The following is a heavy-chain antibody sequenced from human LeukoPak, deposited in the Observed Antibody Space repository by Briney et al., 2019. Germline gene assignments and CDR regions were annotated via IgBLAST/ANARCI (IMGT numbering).Heavy chain of an antibody. Sequence: GGSLRFSCAASGFTFSSYWMSWVRQAPGKGLEWVANIKQDGSEKYYVDSVKGRFTISRDNAKNSLYLQMNSLRAEDTAVYYCARDLYYDSSGYYLGYWGQGTLVTVSS. D-gene: IGHD3-22*01. J-gene: IGHJ4*02. CDR3: ARDLYYDSSGYYLGY. CDR2: IKQDGSEK. V-gene: IGHV3-7*01. CDR1: GFTFSSYW.